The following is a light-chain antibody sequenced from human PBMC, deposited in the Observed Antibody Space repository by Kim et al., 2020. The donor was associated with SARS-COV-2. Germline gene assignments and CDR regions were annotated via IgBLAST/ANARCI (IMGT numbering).Light chain of an antibody. CDR2: RDS. CDR1: HIGSKN. Sequence: SYELTQPLSVSVALGQTARITCGGNHIGSKNVHWCQQKPGQAPVVVIYRDSNRPSGIPERFSGSNSGNTATLTIRRAQAGDEADYYCQVWDRSTASYVFG. V-gene: IGLV3-9*01. CDR3: QVWDRSTASYV. J-gene: IGLJ1*01.